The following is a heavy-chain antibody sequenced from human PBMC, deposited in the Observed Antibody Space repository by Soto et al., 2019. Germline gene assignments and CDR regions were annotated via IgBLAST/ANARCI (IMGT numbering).Heavy chain of an antibody. D-gene: IGHD2-2*01. CDR1: GYSFTSYW. V-gene: IGHV5-51*01. CDR2: IYPGDSDT. J-gene: IGHJ6*02. Sequence: GESLKISCKGSGYSFTSYWIGWVRQMPGKGLEWMGIIYPGDSDTRYSPSFQGQVTISADKSISTAYLQWSSLKASDTAMYYCARHGDIVVVPAAMYYYYYGMDVWGQGTTVTVSS. CDR3: ARHGDIVVVPAAMYYYYYGMDV.